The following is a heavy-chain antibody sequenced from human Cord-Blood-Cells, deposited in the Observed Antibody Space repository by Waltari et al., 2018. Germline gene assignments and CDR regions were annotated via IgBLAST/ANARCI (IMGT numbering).Heavy chain of an antibody. Sequence: EVQLVESGGGLVKPGGSLRLSSAASGFTFSNAWMTWVRPAPGKGLEGVGRIKSKNDGGTTDYAAPVKGRFTISRDDSKNTLYLQMNSLKTEDTAVYYCTTDMYSSSSPAFDIWGQGTMVTVSS. CDR3: TTDMYSSSSPAFDI. CDR1: GFTFSNAW. J-gene: IGHJ3*02. V-gene: IGHV3-15*01. CDR2: IKSKNDGGTT. D-gene: IGHD6-6*01.